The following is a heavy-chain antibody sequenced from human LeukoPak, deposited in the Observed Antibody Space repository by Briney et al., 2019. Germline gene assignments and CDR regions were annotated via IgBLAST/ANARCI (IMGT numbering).Heavy chain of an antibody. CDR1: GFTFSNYW. CDR2: IKYDGSAT. Sequence: GGSLRLSCAASGFTFSNYWMHWIRQVPGEGLVWVSHIKYDGSATNYADSVKGRFTISRDNAKNTLYLQMNGLRAEDTAVYYCVSGSLQSGYNFDYWGQGALVTVSS. J-gene: IGHJ4*02. CDR3: VSGSLQSGYNFDY. V-gene: IGHV3-74*01. D-gene: IGHD3-3*01.